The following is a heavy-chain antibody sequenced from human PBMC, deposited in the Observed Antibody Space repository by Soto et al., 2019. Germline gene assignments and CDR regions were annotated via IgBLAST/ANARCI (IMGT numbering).Heavy chain of an antibody. CDR3: AKDWGPYSGSYTYFDY. D-gene: IGHD1-26*01. CDR1: GFTFSSYG. V-gene: IGHV3-30*18. CDR2: ISYDGSNK. Sequence: GGSLRLSCAASGFTFSSYGMHWVRQAPGKGLEWVAVISYDGSNKYYADSVKGRFTISRDNSKNTLYLQMNSLRAEDTAVYYCAKDWGPYSGSYTYFDYWGQGTLVTVSS. J-gene: IGHJ4*02.